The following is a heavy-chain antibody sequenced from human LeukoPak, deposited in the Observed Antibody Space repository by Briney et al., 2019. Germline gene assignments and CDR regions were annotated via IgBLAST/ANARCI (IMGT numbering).Heavy chain of an antibody. CDR1: GGSISSSSYY. J-gene: IGHJ4*02. V-gene: IGHV4-39*01. Sequence: SETLSLTCTVSGGSISSSSYYWGWIRQPPGKGLEWIGSIYYSGSTYYNPSLKSRVTISVDTTKNQFSLKLSSVTTADTAVYYCARRTEDSWPEVKPFDFWGQGTLVTVSS. CDR2: IYYSGST. CDR3: ARRTEDSWPEVKPFDF. D-gene: IGHD6-13*01.